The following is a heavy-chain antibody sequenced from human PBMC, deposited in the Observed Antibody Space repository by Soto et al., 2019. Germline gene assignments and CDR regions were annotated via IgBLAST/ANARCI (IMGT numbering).Heavy chain of an antibody. V-gene: IGHV3-48*02. CDR2: ITSDTNTN. Sequence: EVQLVESGGGLVQPGGSLRLSCAASGFPFSIYSMNWVRQAPGKGLEWSSYITSDTNTNKYADSVKGRFTISRDNAKNLVYLQMNSLRDEDTAVYFCARSVEGHFDYWGQGTVVTVSS. CDR1: GFPFSIYS. J-gene: IGHJ4*02. D-gene: IGHD6-19*01. CDR3: ARSVEGHFDY.